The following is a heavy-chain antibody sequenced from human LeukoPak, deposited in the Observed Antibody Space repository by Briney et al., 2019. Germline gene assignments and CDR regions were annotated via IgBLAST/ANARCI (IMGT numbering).Heavy chain of an antibody. J-gene: IGHJ4*02. D-gene: IGHD3-10*02. CDR2: ISSSSSYI. CDR3: ARDVFGELLVDY. V-gene: IGHV3-21*01. CDR1: GFTFSSYS. Sequence: PGGSLRLSCAASGFTFSSYSMKWVRQAPGKGLEWVSSISSSSSYIYYADTVKGRFTISRDNAMNSLYLQMNSLRAEDTAVYYCARDVFGELLVDYWGQGTLVTVSS.